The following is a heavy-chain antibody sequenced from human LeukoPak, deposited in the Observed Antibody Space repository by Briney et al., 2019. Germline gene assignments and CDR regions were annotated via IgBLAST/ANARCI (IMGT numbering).Heavy chain of an antibody. CDR1: GYTFTSYY. V-gene: IGHV1-46*01. CDR2: INPSGGST. Sequence: ASVKVSCKASGYTFTSYYMHWVRQAPGQGLEWMGIINPSGGSTSYAQKFQGRVTMTRDMSTSTVYMELSSLRSEDTAVYYCARVIQLGNWFDPWGQGTLVTVSS. D-gene: IGHD5-18*01. J-gene: IGHJ5*02. CDR3: ARVIQLGNWFDP.